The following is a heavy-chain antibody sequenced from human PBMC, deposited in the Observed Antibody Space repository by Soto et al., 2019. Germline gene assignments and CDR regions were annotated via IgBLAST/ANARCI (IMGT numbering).Heavy chain of an antibody. CDR1: GGSISSYY. V-gene: IGHV4-4*07. D-gene: IGHD3-10*01. Sequence: ASETLSLTCTVSGGSISSYYWSWIRQPAGKGLEWIGRIYTSGSTNYNPSLKSRVTMSVDTSKNQFSLKLSSVTAADTAVYYCARGAMVRGVITKRTAYYFDYWGQGTLVTVSS. J-gene: IGHJ4*02. CDR3: ARGAMVRGVITKRTAYYFDY. CDR2: IYTSGST.